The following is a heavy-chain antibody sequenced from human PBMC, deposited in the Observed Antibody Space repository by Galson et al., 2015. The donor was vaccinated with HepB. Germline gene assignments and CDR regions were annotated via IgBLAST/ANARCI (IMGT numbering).Heavy chain of an antibody. J-gene: IGHJ2*01. CDR3: ARGAKDFDSRSFPHWYFDL. V-gene: IGHV3-30-3*01. Sequence: SLRLSCAASGFTLSSSTMHWVRQAPGKGLEWVAVTSSDGSNEYYVDSARGRFTISRDNSKNTLSLQMNSRRVEDTAEYSCARGAKDFDSRSFPHWYFDLWGRATLVTVSP. CDR1: GFTLSSST. D-gene: IGHD3-22*01. CDR2: TSSDGSNE.